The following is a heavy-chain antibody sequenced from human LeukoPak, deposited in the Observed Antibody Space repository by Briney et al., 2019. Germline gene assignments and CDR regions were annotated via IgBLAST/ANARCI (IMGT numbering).Heavy chain of an antibody. CDR3: ARYCSSTSCRGYYYYGMDV. Sequence: ASVKVSCKVSGYTLTELSMHWVRQAPGKGLEWMGGFDPEDGETIYAQKFQGRVTMTEDTSTDTAYMELSSLRSEDTAVYYCARYCSSTSCRGYYYYGMDVWGQGTTVTVSS. CDR1: GYTLTELS. J-gene: IGHJ6*02. D-gene: IGHD2-2*01. CDR2: FDPEDGET. V-gene: IGHV1-24*01.